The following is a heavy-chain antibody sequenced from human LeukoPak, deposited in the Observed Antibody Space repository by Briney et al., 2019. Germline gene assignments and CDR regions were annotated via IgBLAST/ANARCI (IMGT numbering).Heavy chain of an antibody. CDR3: GRGDYNDGAGYLDH. D-gene: IGHD3-22*01. CDR1: GRPIFSGDYY. Sequence: SETLSLTCTVCGRPIFSGDYYWHWIRQPPGKGLEWIGYIYYNGITYYNPSLESRVTISVDTSKNQFSLKLSSVTAADTAVYYCGRGDYNDGAGYLDHWGQGTLVRVSS. J-gene: IGHJ5*02. CDR2: IYYNGIT. V-gene: IGHV4-30-4*01.